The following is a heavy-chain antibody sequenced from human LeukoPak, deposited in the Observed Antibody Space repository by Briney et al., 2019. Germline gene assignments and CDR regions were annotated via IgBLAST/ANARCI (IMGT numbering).Heavy chain of an antibody. CDR1: GGSFSGYY. J-gene: IGHJ4*02. D-gene: IGHD4-17*01. CDR2: INHSGST. V-gene: IGHV4-34*01. CDR3: AKPNESPTGLDY. Sequence: SETLSLTCAVYGGSFSGYYWSWLRKPPGMGLMWIGEINHSGSTNYNLSLKSRVTISVDTSKNHFSMKLGSCTAADTAVYYCAKPNESPTGLDYWGQANLVNVYS.